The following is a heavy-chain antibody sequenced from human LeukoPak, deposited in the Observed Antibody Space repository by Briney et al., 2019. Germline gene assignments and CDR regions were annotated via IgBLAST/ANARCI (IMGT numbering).Heavy chain of an antibody. CDR3: TRGHYGP. Sequence: KAGGSLRLSCAASGFTFSDDWMNWVRQAPGKGPEWVGHIKARRAGGTTEYAAPVGGRFTISRDDSRSILYLQMNNLKTEDTALYNCTRGHYGPWGLGTLVTVSS. D-gene: IGHD3-10*01. CDR1: GFTFSDDW. CDR2: IKARRAGGTT. V-gene: IGHV3-15*01. J-gene: IGHJ5*02.